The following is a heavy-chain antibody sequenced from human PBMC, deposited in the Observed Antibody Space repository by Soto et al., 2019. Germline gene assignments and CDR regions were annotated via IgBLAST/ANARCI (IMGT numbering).Heavy chain of an antibody. Sequence: QVQLVQSGAEVKKPGSSVKVSCKTSGGTFSTSAISRVRQAPGQGLEWVGGIMPVFPTPDYAQNFQGRVTXTXDYXTTTAYLELTSLRADDTAVYYCARDKDRLQLGGNYYYILDVWGQGTAITVSS. V-gene: IGHV1-69*05. CDR1: GGTFSTSA. CDR2: IMPVFPTP. D-gene: IGHD1-1*01. J-gene: IGHJ6*02. CDR3: ARDKDRLQLGGNYYYILDV.